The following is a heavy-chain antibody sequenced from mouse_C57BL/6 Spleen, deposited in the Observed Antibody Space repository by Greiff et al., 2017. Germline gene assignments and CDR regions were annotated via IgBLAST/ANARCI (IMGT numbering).Heavy chain of an antibody. CDR2: IDPETGGT. V-gene: IGHV1-15*01. J-gene: IGHJ3*01. Sequence: ESGAELVRPGASVTLSCKASGYTFTDYEMHWVKQTPVHGLEWIGAIDPETGGTAYNQKFKGKAILTADKSSSTAYMELRSLTSEDSAVYYCTREMSGFAYWGQGTLVTVSA. CDR1: GYTFTDYE. CDR3: TREMSGFAY.